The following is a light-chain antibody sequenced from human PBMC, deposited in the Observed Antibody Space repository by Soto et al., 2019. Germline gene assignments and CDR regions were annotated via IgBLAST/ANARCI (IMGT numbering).Light chain of an antibody. J-gene: IGKJ1*01. V-gene: IGKV1-5*03. CDR3: QSYNDYSWT. Sequence: DIHMTQSPSTLSASVGDRVTITCRASQSISIWLAWYQQKPGRAPNLLIYGTSSLESGVPSRFSGSGSGTEFTLTISGLQPDDFATYYCQSYNDYSWTFGQGTKVEIK. CDR1: QSISIW. CDR2: GTS.